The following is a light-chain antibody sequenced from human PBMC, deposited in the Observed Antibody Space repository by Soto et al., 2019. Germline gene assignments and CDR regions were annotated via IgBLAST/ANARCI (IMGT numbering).Light chain of an antibody. V-gene: IGKV3-11*01. J-gene: IGKJ3*01. Sequence: ETVLTQSPDTLSMSPGERATLSCRASQSVSSHLAWYQQKPGQAPRLLIYDASNRATGIPARFSGSGSETDFTLTISSLEPEDFAVYYCQQRSNWPRFTFGPGTKVDIK. CDR2: DAS. CDR3: QQRSNWPRFT. CDR1: QSVSSH.